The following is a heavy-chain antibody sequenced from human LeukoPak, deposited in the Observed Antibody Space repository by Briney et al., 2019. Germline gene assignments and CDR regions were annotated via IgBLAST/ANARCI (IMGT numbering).Heavy chain of an antibody. V-gene: IGHV4-59*01. D-gene: IGHD5-24*01. J-gene: IGHJ4*02. CDR1: GGSISSYY. CDR3: ARTRDGYNSDY. Sequence: SETLSLTCTVSGGSISSYYWSWIRQPPGKGLEWIGYIYYSGSTNYNPSLKSRVTISVDTSKNRFSLKLSSVTAADTAVYYCARTRDGYNSDYWGQGTLVTVSS. CDR2: IYYSGST.